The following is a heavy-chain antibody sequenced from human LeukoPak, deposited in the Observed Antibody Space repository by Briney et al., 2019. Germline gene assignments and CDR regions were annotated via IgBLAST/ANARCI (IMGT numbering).Heavy chain of an antibody. D-gene: IGHD6-19*01. Sequence: PGGSLRLSCAASGFPFKTYAMNWVRQVPGKGPEWVSSMSGSGSSTDYADSVKGRFTISRDNSKNTLYLQMNSLRAEDTALYYCAKDAQGLVRGGIYFDFWGQGSLVTVSS. CDR3: AKDAQGLVRGGIYFDF. V-gene: IGHV3-23*01. CDR2: MSGSGSST. CDR1: GFPFKTYA. J-gene: IGHJ4*02.